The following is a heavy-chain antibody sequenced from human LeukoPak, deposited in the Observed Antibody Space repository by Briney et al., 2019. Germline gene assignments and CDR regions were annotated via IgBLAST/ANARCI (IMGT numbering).Heavy chain of an antibody. D-gene: IGHD1-26*01. J-gene: IGHJ4*02. V-gene: IGHV4-4*02. CDR3: ASPYSGSYRID. CDR2: MYLSGTT. CDR1: GDSINSLDL. Sequence: PSETLSLTCTVSGDSINSLDLWSWVRQPPGKGLEWIGEMYLSGTTHSNPSVKSRVTISIDKSKNQFFLNLSSVTAADTAVYYCASPYSGSYRIDWGQGTLVTVSS.